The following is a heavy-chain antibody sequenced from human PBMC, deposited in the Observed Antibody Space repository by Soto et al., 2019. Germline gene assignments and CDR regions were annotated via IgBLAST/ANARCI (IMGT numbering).Heavy chain of an antibody. CDR3: AIDQQLPGYYYYGMDV. J-gene: IGHJ6*02. V-gene: IGHV1-3*01. D-gene: IGHD2-2*01. CDR1: GYTFTSYA. CDR2: INAGNGNT. Sequence: QVQLVQSGAEVKKPGASVKVSCKASGYTFTSYAMHWVRQAPGQRLEWMGWINAGNGNTKYSQKFQGRVTITRDTSASTAYMELSSLRSEDTAVYYCAIDQQLPGYYYYGMDVWGQGTTVTVSS.